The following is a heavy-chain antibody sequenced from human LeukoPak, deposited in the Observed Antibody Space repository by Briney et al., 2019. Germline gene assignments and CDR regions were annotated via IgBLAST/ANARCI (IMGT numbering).Heavy chain of an antibody. D-gene: IGHD3-10*01. CDR3: ARDLDGSGSYYTDY. CDR2: ISAYNGNT. Sequence: ASVKVSCKASAYTFSNYGLNWVRQAPGQGLEWMRWISAYNGNTKYAQKLQGRFTMGADTSTSTAYMELRSLTSDDTAVYYCARDLDGSGSYYTDYWGQGTLVTVSS. J-gene: IGHJ4*02. CDR1: AYTFSNYG. V-gene: IGHV1-18*01.